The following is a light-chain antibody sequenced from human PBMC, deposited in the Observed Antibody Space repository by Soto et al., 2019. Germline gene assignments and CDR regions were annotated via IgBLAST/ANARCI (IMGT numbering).Light chain of an antibody. J-gene: IGKJ2*01. CDR3: QQYNDWPPST. CDR2: GTS. CDR1: QSVGSN. Sequence: EIVMTQSPATLSVSPGERATLSCRASQSVGSNLAWYQQKPGQAPRLLIYGTSTRATAIPARFSGSGSGTEFTLTISSLQSEDFAVYYCQQYNDWPPSTFGQGTKLEIK. V-gene: IGKV3-15*01.